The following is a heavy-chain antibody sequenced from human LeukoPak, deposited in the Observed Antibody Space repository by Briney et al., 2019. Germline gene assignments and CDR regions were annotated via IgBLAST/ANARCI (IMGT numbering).Heavy chain of an antibody. Sequence: SETLSLTCAVYGGSFSGYYCSWIRQTPGKGLEWIGEINHGGSTSYNPSLKSRVTISVDTSKNQFSLKLSSVTAADTAVYYCASSGEPKLEDRGQGTLVTVSS. J-gene: IGHJ4*02. CDR2: INHGGST. CDR1: GGSFSGYY. CDR3: ASSGEPKLED. D-gene: IGHD1-14*01. V-gene: IGHV4-34*01.